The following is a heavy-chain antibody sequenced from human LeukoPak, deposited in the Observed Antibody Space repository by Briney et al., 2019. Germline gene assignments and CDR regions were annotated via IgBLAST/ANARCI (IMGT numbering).Heavy chain of an antibody. CDR2: ISSSGSTI. V-gene: IGHV3-48*03. Sequence: GRSLRLSCAASGFTFSSYEMNWVRQAPGKGLEWVSYISSSGSTIYYADSVKGRFTISRDNAKNSLYLQMNSLRAEDTAVYYCARGASAAAASFDYWGQGTLVTVSS. CDR1: GFTFSSYE. D-gene: IGHD6-13*01. J-gene: IGHJ4*02. CDR3: ARGASAAAASFDY.